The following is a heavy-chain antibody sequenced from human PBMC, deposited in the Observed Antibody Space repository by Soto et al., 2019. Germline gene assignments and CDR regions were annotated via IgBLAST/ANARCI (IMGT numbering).Heavy chain of an antibody. V-gene: IGHV3-23*01. CDR3: AKDMVHCTGTRCARYFEK. J-gene: IGHJ4*02. CDR2: ISGSGDNT. CDR1: RFSLSISA. Sequence: PWWSMRLGCAASRFSLSISAITGVRQTPGKGLAWVSDISGSGDNTYYADSMKGRFTISRDNSKSTLYLQMNSLRAEDTAVYYCAKDMVHCTGTRCARYFEKWGRGTLVTGSS. D-gene: IGHD2-8*02.